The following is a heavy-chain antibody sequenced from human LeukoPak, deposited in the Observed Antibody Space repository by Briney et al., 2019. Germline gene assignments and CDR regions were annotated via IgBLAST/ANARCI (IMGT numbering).Heavy chain of an antibody. J-gene: IGHJ4*02. CDR1: GFNFSTYV. Sequence: GGSLRHSCAASGFNFSTYVMNWFRQAPGKGLEWVSTISVGAEYIFYADSVKGRYTISRDDSNNALYLQMHSLRAEDTALYYCESGLPFLIYFEYWGQGRLVTVSS. D-gene: IGHD3-3*01. CDR2: ISVGAEYI. V-gene: IGHV3-23*01. CDR3: ESGLPFLIYFEY.